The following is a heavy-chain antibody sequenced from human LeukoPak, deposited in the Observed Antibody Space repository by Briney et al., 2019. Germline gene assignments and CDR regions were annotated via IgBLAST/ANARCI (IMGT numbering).Heavy chain of an antibody. V-gene: IGHV3-30-3*01. D-gene: IGHD6-6*01. CDR1: GFTFSSYA. J-gene: IGHJ6*03. CDR2: ISYDGSNK. Sequence: PGGSLRLSCAAYGFTFSSYAMHWVRQAPGKGLEWVAVISYDGSNKYYADSVKGRFTISRDNSKNTLYLQMNSLRAEDTAVYYCAREKLARPRYYYYYYYMDVWGKGTTVTVSS. CDR3: AREKLARPRYYYYYYYMDV.